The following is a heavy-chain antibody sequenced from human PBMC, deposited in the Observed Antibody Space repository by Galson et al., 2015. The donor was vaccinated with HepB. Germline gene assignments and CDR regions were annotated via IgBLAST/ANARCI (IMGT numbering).Heavy chain of an antibody. CDR3: ARDFSGYSGYDPRGYFDY. Sequence: CAISGDSVSSNSAAWNWIRQSPSRGLEWLGRTYYRSKWYNDYAVSVKSQITINPDTSKNQFSLQLNSVTPEDTAVYYCARDFSGYSGYDPRGYFDYWGQGTLVTVSS. D-gene: IGHD5-12*01. CDR1: GDSVSSNSAA. J-gene: IGHJ4*02. V-gene: IGHV6-1*01. CDR2: TYYRSKWYN.